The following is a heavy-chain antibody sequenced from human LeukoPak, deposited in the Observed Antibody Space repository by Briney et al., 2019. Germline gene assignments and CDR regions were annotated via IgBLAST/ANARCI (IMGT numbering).Heavy chain of an antibody. D-gene: IGHD5-24*01. CDR2: IWYDGSNK. CDR1: GFTFSSYG. J-gene: IGHJ4*02. V-gene: IGHV3-33*01. CDR3: ARSRDGYKDLDY. Sequence: GGSLRLSCAASGFTFSSYGMHWVRQAPGKGREWVAVIWYDGSNKYYADSVKGRFTISRDNSKNTLYLQMNSLRAEDTAVYYCARSRDGYKDLDYWGQGTLVTVSS.